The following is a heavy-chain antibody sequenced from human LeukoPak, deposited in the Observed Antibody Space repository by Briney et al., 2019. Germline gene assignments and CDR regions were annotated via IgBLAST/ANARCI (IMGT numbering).Heavy chain of an antibody. CDR1: GFTFSNYA. Sequence: AGGSLRLSCAASGFTFSNYAMNWARQAPGKGLEWVSTISGSGGSTYYADSVKGRFAISRDNSKNTLYLQMNSLRAEDTALYYCARRGDNWGPFDYWGQGTLVTVSS. CDR3: ARRGDNWGPFDY. J-gene: IGHJ4*02. D-gene: IGHD7-27*01. V-gene: IGHV3-23*01. CDR2: ISGSGGST.